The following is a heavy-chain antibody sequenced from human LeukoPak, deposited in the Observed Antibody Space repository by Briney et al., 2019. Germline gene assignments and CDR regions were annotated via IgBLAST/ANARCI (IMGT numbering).Heavy chain of an antibody. J-gene: IGHJ5*02. Sequence: TASETLSLTCTVSGGSISSYYWSWIRQPPGKGLEWIGYIYYSGSTNYNPSLKSRVTISVDTSKNQFSLKLSSVTAADTAVYYCAGGGYDFWSGLTNWYDPWGQGTLVTVSS. CDR3: AGGGYDFWSGLTNWYDP. D-gene: IGHD3-3*01. CDR2: IYYSGST. CDR1: GGSISSYY. V-gene: IGHV4-59*01.